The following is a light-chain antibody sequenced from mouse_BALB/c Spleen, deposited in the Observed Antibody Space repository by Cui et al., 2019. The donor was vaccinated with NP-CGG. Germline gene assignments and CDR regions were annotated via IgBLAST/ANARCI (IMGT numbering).Light chain of an antibody. V-gene: IGLV1*01. CDR1: TGTVTTSNY. Sequence: QSVVTQKSALTTSPSETVTLTCRSSTGTVTTSNYANWVQEKPDHLFTGLIGGTNNRPPGVPARFSGSLIGDKAALTITGAQTEDEAIYFCALWYSNHWVFGGGTKLTVL. J-gene: IGLJ1*01. CDR3: ALWYSNHWV. CDR2: GTN.